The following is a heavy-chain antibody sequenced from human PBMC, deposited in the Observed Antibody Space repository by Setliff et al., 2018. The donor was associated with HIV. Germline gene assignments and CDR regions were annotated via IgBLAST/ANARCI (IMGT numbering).Heavy chain of an antibody. J-gene: IGHJ3*02. CDR2: IKYDGIKQ. CDR3: AKDGDYRNWDYDAFDI. D-gene: IGHD1-7*01. Sequence: GGSLRLSCTASGFIFSDYGMHWVRQTPGKGPEWVAFIKYDGIKQDYADSVKGRVTISRDNSQNTVDLQRSSLRTEDTAIYYCAKDGDYRNWDYDAFDIWGQGTMVTVSS. V-gene: IGHV3-30*02. CDR1: GFIFSDYG.